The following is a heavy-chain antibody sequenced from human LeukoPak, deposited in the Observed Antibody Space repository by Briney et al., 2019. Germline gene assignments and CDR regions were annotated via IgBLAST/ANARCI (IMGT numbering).Heavy chain of an antibody. CDR2: INHSGST. CDR3: ASLGTKLLPLY. CDR1: GGSFSGYY. D-gene: IGHD2-15*01. Sequence: SETLSLTCAVYGGSFSGYYWSWIRQPPGKGLEWIGEINHSGSTNYNPSLKSRVTISVDTSKNQFSLKLSSVTAADTAVYYCASLGTKLLPLYWGQGTLVTVSS. V-gene: IGHV4-34*01. J-gene: IGHJ4*02.